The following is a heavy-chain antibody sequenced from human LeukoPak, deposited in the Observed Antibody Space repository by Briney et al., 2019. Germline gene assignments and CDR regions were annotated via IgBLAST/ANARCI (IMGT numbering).Heavy chain of an antibody. Sequence: ASVKVSCKASGYTFTGYYMQWVRQAPGQGLEWMGWINPNSGGTNYAQKFQGRVTMTRDTSISTAYMELSRLRSDDTAVYYCAREADYYDSSGYYSYWGQGTLVTVSS. CDR2: INPNSGGT. CDR3: AREADYYDSSGYYSY. CDR1: GYTFTGYY. J-gene: IGHJ4*02. V-gene: IGHV1-2*02. D-gene: IGHD3-22*01.